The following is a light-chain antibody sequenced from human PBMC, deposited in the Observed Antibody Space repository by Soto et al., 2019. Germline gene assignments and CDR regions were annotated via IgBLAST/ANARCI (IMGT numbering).Light chain of an antibody. V-gene: IGKV3-15*01. CDR2: GAS. J-gene: IGKJ1*01. CDR3: QQYNNWLRT. CDR1: QRISNS. Sequence: EIVLTQSPGTLSLSPGERATLSCRASQRISNSYLAWYQQKPGQAPRLLIYGASTRATGIPARFSGSGSGTEFTLTISSLQSEDFAVYYCQQYNNWLRTFGQGTKVDIK.